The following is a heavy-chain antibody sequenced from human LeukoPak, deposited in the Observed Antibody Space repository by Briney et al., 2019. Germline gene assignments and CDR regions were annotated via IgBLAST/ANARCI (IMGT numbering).Heavy chain of an antibody. CDR2: IYYSGST. CDR1: GGSISSYY. Sequence: SETLSLTCTVSGGSISSYYWSWIRQPPGKGLEWIGYIYYSGSTNYNPSLKSRVTISVDTSKNQFSLKLSSVTAADTAVYYCARGDYVDTAMVPLPYYYYYYYMDVWGKGTTVTVSS. D-gene: IGHD5-18*01. J-gene: IGHJ6*03. CDR3: ARGDYVDTAMVPLPYYYYYYYMDV. V-gene: IGHV4-59*01.